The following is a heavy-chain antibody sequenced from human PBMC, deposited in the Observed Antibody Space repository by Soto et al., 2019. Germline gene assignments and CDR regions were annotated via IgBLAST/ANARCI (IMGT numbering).Heavy chain of an antibody. D-gene: IGHD3-22*01. CDR1: GGSFNRHT. J-gene: IGHJ4*02. V-gene: IGHV1-69*01. CDR2: IIPIFGTA. Sequence: QVQLVQSGAEVRKPGSSVRVSCKASGGSFNRHTISWVRQAPGQGLEWMGGIIPIFGTANHAQKCQSRVTIIADESTSTVYMELSSLRSDDTAIYYCARGWGYDSTDYYYAYWGQGTLVIVSS. CDR3: ARGWGYDSTDYYYAY.